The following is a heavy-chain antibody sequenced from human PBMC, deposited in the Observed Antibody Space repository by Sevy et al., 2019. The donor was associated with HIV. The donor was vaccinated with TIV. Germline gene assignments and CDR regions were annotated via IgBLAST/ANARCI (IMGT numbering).Heavy chain of an antibody. J-gene: IGHJ5*02. Sequence: ASVKVSCKASGYIFTGYYMHWVRQAPGQGLEWMGWIGPNSGGTNYAQKFQGRVTMTRDTSISTAYMELSSLKSDDTAVYYCARVGDITMIESWFDPWGQETLVTVSS. CDR1: GYIFTGYY. CDR3: ARVGDITMIESWFDP. D-gene: IGHD3-22*01. V-gene: IGHV1-2*02. CDR2: IGPNSGGT.